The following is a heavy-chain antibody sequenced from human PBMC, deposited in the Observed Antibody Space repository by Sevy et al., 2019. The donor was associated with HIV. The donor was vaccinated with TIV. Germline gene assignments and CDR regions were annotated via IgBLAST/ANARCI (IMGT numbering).Heavy chain of an antibody. CDR1: GFTFSSYW. Sequence: GGSLRLSCAASGFTFSSYWMSWVRQAPGKGLEWVANKKQDGSEKYYVDSVKGRFTISRDNAQNSLFLQMNSLRAEDTAVYYCARVSSSWYYYYMDVWGKGPTVTVSS. CDR3: ARVSSSWYYYYMDV. V-gene: IGHV3-7*03. CDR2: KKQDGSEK. D-gene: IGHD6-13*01. J-gene: IGHJ6*03.